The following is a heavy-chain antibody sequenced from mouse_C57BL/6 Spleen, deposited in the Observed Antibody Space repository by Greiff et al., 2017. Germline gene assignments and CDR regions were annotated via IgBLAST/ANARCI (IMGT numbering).Heavy chain of an antibody. CDR1: GYTFTSYW. V-gene: IGHV1-69*01. CDR3: ARGPYDSAWFAY. J-gene: IGHJ3*01. Sequence: VQLQQPGAELVMPGASVKLSCKASGYTFTSYWMHWVKQRPGQGLEWIGEIDPSDSYTNYNQKFKGKSTWTVDKSSSTAYMQLSSLTSEDSAVYYCARGPYDSAWFAYWGQGTLVTVSA. D-gene: IGHD2-4*01. CDR2: IDPSDSYT.